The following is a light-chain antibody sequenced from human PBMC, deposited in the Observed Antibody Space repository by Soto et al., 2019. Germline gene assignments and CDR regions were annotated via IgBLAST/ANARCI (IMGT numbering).Light chain of an antibody. CDR1: SSNIGAGYD. Sequence: QSVLTQPPSVSGAPGQRVTISCTGSSSNIGAGYDVHWYQQLPGTAPKLLIYGNSNRPSGFSNRFSGSKSGNTASLTISGLQAEDEADYYCSSYTSSSTLDVFGTGTKVTVL. V-gene: IGLV1-40*01. J-gene: IGLJ1*01. CDR2: GNS. CDR3: SSYTSSSTLDV.